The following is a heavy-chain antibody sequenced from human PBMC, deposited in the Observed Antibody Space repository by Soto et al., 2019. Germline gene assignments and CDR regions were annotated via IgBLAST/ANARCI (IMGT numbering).Heavy chain of an antibody. CDR2: LIHGGST. Sequence: SETLSLTCAIYNSSLGAFHWTWIRQPPGKGLEWIGELIHGGSTNYNPSLKSRVTFSLDTSKSQFSLHVMSVTTADTAVYYCARSPLSYDYVRQTWREVGDSFDVWGRGTSVTVSS. J-gene: IGHJ3*01. V-gene: IGHV4-34*12. CDR3: ARSPLSYDYVRQTWREVGDSFDV. CDR1: NSSLGAFH. D-gene: IGHD3-10*02.